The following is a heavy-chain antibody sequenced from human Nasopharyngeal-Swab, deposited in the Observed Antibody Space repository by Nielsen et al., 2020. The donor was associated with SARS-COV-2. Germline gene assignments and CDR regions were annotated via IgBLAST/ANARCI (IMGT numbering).Heavy chain of an antibody. J-gene: IGHJ4*02. CDR1: GGSFSGYY. CDR3: ARGNGAFDY. Sequence: SETLSLTCAVYGGSFSGYYWSWIRQPPGKGLEWIGEINHSGSTNYNPSLKSRVTISVDTFKNQFSLKLSSVTAADPAVYYCARGNGAFDYWGQGTLVTVSS. CDR2: INHSGST. V-gene: IGHV4-34*01. D-gene: IGHD4-17*01.